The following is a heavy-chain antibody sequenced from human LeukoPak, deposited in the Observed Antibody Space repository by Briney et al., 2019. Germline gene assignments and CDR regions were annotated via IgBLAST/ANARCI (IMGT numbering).Heavy chain of an antibody. CDR3: ARADLRGGGASVY. V-gene: IGHV3-23*01. D-gene: IGHD3-16*01. CDR1: GFTFSSYA. Sequence: QTGGSLRLSCAASGFTFSSYAMSWVRQAPGKGLEWVSAISGSGGSTYYADSVKGRFTISRDNAKNSLYLQMNSLRAEDTAVYYCARADLRGGGASVYWGQGTLVTVSS. CDR2: ISGSGGST. J-gene: IGHJ4*02.